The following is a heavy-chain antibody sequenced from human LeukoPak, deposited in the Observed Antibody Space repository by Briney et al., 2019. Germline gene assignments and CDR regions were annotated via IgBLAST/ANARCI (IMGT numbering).Heavy chain of an antibody. V-gene: IGHV4-59*01. CDR2: IYYSGST. J-gene: IGHJ5*02. CDR3: AREGTFSSPRNWFDP. CDR1: GGSISSYY. Sequence: SETLSLTCTVSGGSISSYYWSWIRQPPGKGPEWIGNIYYSGSTNYNPSLKSRVTISVDTSKNQFSLKLSSVTAEDTAVYYCAREGTFSSPRNWFDPWGQGTLVTVSS. D-gene: IGHD6-13*01.